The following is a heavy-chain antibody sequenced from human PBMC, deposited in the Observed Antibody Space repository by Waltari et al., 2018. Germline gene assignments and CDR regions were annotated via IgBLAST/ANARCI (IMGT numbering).Heavy chain of an antibody. CDR3: ARWSEAAAGTRRVFDY. Sequence: QVQLVQSGAEVKKPGSSVKVSCKASGGTFSSYAISWVRQAPGQGLEWMGGIIPILGIANYAQKFQGRVTITADESTSTAYMELSSLRSEDTAVYYCARWSEAAAGTRRVFDYWGQGTLVTVSS. CDR1: GGTFSSYA. D-gene: IGHD6-13*01. CDR2: IIPILGIA. J-gene: IGHJ4*02. V-gene: IGHV1-69*04.